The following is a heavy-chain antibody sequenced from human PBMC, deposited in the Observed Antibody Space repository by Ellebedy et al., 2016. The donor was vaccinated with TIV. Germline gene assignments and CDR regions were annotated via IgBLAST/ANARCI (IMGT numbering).Heavy chain of an antibody. CDR2: ITSKPYGGTT. V-gene: IGHV3-49*03. CDR1: GFTFGDYG. J-gene: IGHJ6*03. Sequence: GGSLRLXXTTSGFTFGDYGMSWFRQAPGKGLEWVGLITSKPYGGTTKYAASVKGRFTISRDDSKSIAYLQMSSLKIEDTAVYYCGRQFPKSAYYCYMDVWGKGTTVTVSS. CDR3: GRQFPKSAYYCYMDV. D-gene: IGHD2-21*01.